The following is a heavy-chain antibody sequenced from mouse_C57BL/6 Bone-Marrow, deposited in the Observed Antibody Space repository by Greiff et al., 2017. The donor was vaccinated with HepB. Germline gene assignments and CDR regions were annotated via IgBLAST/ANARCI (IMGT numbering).Heavy chain of an antibody. CDR3: ARGDLLWLRRPDY. J-gene: IGHJ4*01. CDR2: INPNNGGT. CDR1: GYTFTDYY. Sequence: EVQLQQSGPELVKPGASVKISCKASGYTFTDYYMNWVKQSHGKSLEWIGDINPNNGGTSYNQKFKGKATLTVDKSSSTAYMELRSLTSEDSAVYYCARGDLLWLRRPDYWGQGTSVTVSS. V-gene: IGHV1-26*01. D-gene: IGHD2-2*01.